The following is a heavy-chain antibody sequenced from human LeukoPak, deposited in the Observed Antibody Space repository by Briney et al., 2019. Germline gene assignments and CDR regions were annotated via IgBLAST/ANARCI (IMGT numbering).Heavy chain of an antibody. CDR1: GGSITNYY. J-gene: IGHJ6*04. Sequence: SETLSLTCTVSGGSITNYYWNWIRQPVGKGLEWIGRKSVSGHTNYRSSLESRVTMSVDTSKNQFSLRLSSMTTADTAVYYCVRVSGIDYGANPEGDVWGKGITVIVSS. D-gene: IGHD4/OR15-4a*01. CDR2: KSVSGHT. V-gene: IGHV4-4*07. CDR3: VRVSGIDYGANPEGDV.